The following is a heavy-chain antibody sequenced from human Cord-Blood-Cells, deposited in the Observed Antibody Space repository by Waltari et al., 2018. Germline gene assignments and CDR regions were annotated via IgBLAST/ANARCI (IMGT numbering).Heavy chain of an antibody. V-gene: IGHV1-3*01. D-gene: IGHD6-6*01. CDR3: ARMGSIAARPFAFDI. CDR1: GNNLSSDA. Sequence: QVQLVVSGAAVKKPAGSVKAFCKASGNNLSSDAIHWVRQAPGQRLEWMGWINAGNGNTKYSQKFQGRVTITRDTSASTAYMELSSLRSEDTAVYYCARMGSIAARPFAFDIWGQGTMVTVSS. CDR2: INAGNGNT. J-gene: IGHJ3*02.